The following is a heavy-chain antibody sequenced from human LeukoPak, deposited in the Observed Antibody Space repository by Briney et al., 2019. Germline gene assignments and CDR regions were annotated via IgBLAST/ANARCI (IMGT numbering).Heavy chain of an antibody. CDR2: INPSGGST. CDR3: ARDGVGANSAFDI. V-gene: IGHV1-46*01. CDR1: GYTFTSYY. Sequence: GASVKVSCEASGYTFTSYYMHWVRQAPGQGLEWMGIINPSGGSTSYAQKFQGRVTMTRDTSTSTVYMELSSLRSEDTAVYYCARDGVGANSAFDIWGQGTMVTVSS. J-gene: IGHJ3*02. D-gene: IGHD1-26*01.